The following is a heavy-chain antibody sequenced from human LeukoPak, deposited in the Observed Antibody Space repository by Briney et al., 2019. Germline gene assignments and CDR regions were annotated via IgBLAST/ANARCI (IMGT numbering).Heavy chain of an antibody. J-gene: IGHJ4*02. CDR2: ISGSGGST. D-gene: IGHD6-19*01. V-gene: IGHV3-23*01. CDR1: GFTFSSYA. Sequence: GGSLRLSCAASGFTFSSYAMSWVREAPGKGLEWVSAISGSGGSTYYADSVKGRFTISRDNSKNTLCLQMNSLRAEDTAVYYCAKNPEQWLANVYDYWGQGTLVTVSS. CDR3: AKNPEQWLANVYDY.